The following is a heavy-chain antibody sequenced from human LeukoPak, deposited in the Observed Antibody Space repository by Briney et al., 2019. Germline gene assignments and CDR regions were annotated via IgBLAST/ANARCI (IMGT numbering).Heavy chain of an antibody. V-gene: IGHV4-39*01. J-gene: IGHJ4*02. CDR2: IYYSGST. CDR3: ARLHDYGDYYADY. CDR1: GGSIKSSSYY. Sequence: SETLSLTCTVSGGSIKSSSYYWGWIRQPPGKGLEWIGSIYYSGSTFYNPSLKSRLTLSVDTSKSQFSLKLTSVTAADTATYYCARLHDYGDYYADYWGQGTLVTVSA. D-gene: IGHD4-17*01.